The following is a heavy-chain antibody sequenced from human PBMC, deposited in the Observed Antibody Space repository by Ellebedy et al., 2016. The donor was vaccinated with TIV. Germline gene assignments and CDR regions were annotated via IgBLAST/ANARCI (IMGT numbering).Heavy chain of an antibody. V-gene: IGHV1-46*01. Sequence: AASVKVSCKASGYTFTSYYMHWVRQAPGQGLEWMGIINPSGGSTSYAQKFQGRVTMTRDTSTSTVYMELSSLRSEDTAVYYCARRRGYCSSTSCSPYNWFDPWGQGTLVTVSS. CDR3: ARRRGYCSSTSCSPYNWFDP. CDR2: INPSGGST. D-gene: IGHD2-2*01. J-gene: IGHJ5*02. CDR1: GYTFTSYY.